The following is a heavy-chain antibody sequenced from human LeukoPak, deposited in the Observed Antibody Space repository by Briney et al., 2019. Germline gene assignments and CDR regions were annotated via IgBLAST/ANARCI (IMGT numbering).Heavy chain of an antibody. CDR3: ARHDSFIPY. J-gene: IGHJ4*02. CDR1: GFIFSDYA. CDR2: ISDSGGST. Sequence: GGSLRLSCVASGFIFSDYAMSWVRQAPGKGLEWVSGISDSGGSTYYADSVKGRCTISRDNSKNTVSLQMNNLRAEDTAVYFCARHDSFIPYWGQGTLVTVTS. D-gene: IGHD3-16*02. V-gene: IGHV3-23*01.